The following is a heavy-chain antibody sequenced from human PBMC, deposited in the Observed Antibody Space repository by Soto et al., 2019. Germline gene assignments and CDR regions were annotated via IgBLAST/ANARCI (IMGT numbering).Heavy chain of an antibody. CDR1: GYTFTSYG. D-gene: IGHD3-9*01. J-gene: IGHJ5*02. CDR2: ISAYNGNT. Sequence: ASVKVSCKASGYTFTSYGISWVRQAPGQGLEWMGWISAYNGNTNYAQKLQGRVTMTTDTSTSTAYMELRSVRSDDTAVYYCARGYYILTGYREGNWFDPWGQGTLVTVSS. CDR3: ARGYYILTGYREGNWFDP. V-gene: IGHV1-18*01.